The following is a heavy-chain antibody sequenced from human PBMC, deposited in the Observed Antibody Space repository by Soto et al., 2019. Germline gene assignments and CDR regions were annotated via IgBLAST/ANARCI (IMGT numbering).Heavy chain of an antibody. CDR3: ARVYSSSWYKDERYYFDY. J-gene: IGHJ4*02. CDR2: MDPNSGNT. D-gene: IGHD6-13*01. Sequence: ASVKVSCKASGYTFTSYDINWVRQATGQGLEWMGWMDPNSGNTGYAQKFQGRVTKTRNTSISTAYMELSSLRSEDTAVYYCARVYSSSWYKDERYYFDYWGQGTLVTVSS. CDR1: GYTFTSYD. V-gene: IGHV1-8*01.